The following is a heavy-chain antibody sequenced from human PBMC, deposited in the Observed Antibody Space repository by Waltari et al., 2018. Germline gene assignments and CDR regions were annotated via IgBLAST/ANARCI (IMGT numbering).Heavy chain of an antibody. V-gene: IGHV3-30*18. CDR1: GFTFTNYG. CDR2: ISYDGSTT. J-gene: IGHJ4*02. CDR3: AKDSAFRYNLYANYYFEF. Sequence: QVQLVESGGGVVQPGGSLRLSCITSGFTFTNYGKHWVRQTPGKGLGWVAFISYDGSTTYYADSVKGRFTISRDTSKNTVFLQMSSLRAEDTAVYYCAKDSAFRYNLYANYYFEFWGQGTLVTVSS. D-gene: IGHD1-20*01.